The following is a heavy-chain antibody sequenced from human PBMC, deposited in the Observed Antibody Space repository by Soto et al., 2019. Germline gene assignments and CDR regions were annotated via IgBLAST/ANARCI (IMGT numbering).Heavy chain of an antibody. CDR1: GFTFDNYV. J-gene: IGHJ4*02. Sequence: GGSLRLSCAASGFTFDNYVMTWVRQAPGKGLEWVSAISRSGDTSYYADSAKGRFTISRDNSKSRLYLEMSSLRAEDTALYYCAKDALVRGGIYAFDYWGQ. V-gene: IGHV3-23*01. D-gene: IGHD2-15*01. CDR2: ISRSGDTS. CDR3: AKDALVRGGIYAFDY.